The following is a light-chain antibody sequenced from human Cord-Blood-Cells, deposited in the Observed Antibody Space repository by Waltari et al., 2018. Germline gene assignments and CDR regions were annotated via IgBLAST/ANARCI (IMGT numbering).Light chain of an antibody. CDR1: TSDVGYYNI. V-gene: IGLV2-23*01. CDR3: CTYAGSSTFVV. CDR2: EGS. Sequence: QSALPQTASVSGSPGPSITISCPGTTSDVGYYNIVSWYHQLPGKAPKLMIYEGSNRPSGVSNRFSCAKSGNTASLTISGLQAEDEAYYYCCTYAGSSTFVVFGGGTKLTVL. J-gene: IGLJ2*01.